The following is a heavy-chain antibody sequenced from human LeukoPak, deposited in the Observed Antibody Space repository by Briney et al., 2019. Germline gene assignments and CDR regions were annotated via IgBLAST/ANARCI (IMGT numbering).Heavy chain of an antibody. V-gene: IGHV4-59*01. CDR1: GGSFSGYY. J-gene: IGHJ5*02. D-gene: IGHD3-3*01. CDR3: ARGGTGYDFWSGCRFDP. CDR2: IYYSGST. Sequence: SETLSLTCAVYGGSFSGYYWSWIRQPPGKGLEWIGYIYYSGSTNYNPSLKSRVTISVDTSKNQFSLKLSSVTAADTAVYYCARGGTGYDFWSGCRFDPWGQGTLVTVSS.